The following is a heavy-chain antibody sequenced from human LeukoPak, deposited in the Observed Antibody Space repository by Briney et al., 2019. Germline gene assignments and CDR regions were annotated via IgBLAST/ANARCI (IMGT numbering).Heavy chain of an antibody. J-gene: IGHJ4*02. D-gene: IGHD1-26*01. CDR2: IYHSGST. V-gene: IGHV4-4*02. CDR1: GGSISSSNW. CDR3: ARVSSGATTVDY. Sequence: PSEPLSLTCAVSGGSISSSNWWSWVRQPPGKGLEWIGEIYHSGSTNYNPSLKSRVTISVDKSKNQFSLKLSSVTAADTAVYYCARVSSGATTVDYWGQGTLVTVSS.